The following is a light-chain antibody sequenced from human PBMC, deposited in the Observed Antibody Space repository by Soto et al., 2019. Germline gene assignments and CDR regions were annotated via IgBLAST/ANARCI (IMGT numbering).Light chain of an antibody. Sequence: QSVLTQPLSLSETPGQKFTIPCSGSSSNVGSNHVYWYQQLPGKAPTLLIYRSNQRPPGVPDRFSGSKSGTSASLAISGLRSEDEADYYCATWDDSVRSPVFGGGTKLTVL. CDR1: SSNVGSNH. CDR3: ATWDDSVRSPV. V-gene: IGLV1-47*01. CDR2: RSN. J-gene: IGLJ3*02.